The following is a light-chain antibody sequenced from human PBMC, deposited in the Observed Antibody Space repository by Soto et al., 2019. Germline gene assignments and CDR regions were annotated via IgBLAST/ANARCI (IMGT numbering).Light chain of an antibody. Sequence: AIQLTQSPSSLSASVGDRVSITCRASQVISNALAWYQQKPGNGPRLLIYDASTLDRGVPSRFSGSGSGTDFALTICRLQPEDFATYHCQQFDDDQYTFGQGTILESK. CDR1: QVISNA. CDR2: DAS. V-gene: IGKV1D-13*01. CDR3: QQFDDDQYT. J-gene: IGKJ2*01.